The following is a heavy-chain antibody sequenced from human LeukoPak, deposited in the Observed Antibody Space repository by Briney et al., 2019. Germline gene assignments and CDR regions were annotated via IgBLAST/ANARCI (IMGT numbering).Heavy chain of an antibody. J-gene: IGHJ4*02. CDR3: ARMSGIAVAAIWISYFDY. V-gene: IGHV3-7*03. CDR2: IKQDGSEK. Sequence: GGSLRLSCAASGFTFGAYYMTWVRQAPGKGLEWVANIKQDGSEKYYVDSMKGRFTISRDNANNSLYLQMNSLRAEDTAVYYCARMSGIAVAAIWISYFDYWGQGTLVTVSS. CDR1: GFTFGAYY. D-gene: IGHD6-19*01.